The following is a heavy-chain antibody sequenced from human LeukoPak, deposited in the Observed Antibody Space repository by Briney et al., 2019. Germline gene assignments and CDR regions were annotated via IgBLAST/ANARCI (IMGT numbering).Heavy chain of an antibody. J-gene: IGHJ5*02. V-gene: IGHV4-38-2*02. D-gene: IGHD2-2*02. Sequence: SETLSLTCTVSGYSISSGYYWGWIRQPPGKGLEWIGSIYHSGSTYYNPSLKSRVTISVDPPKNQFSLKLSSVTAADTAVYYCARVPGYCSSTSCYTAGGGNWFDPWGQGTLVTVSS. CDR3: ARVPGYCSSTSCYTAGGGNWFDP. CDR2: IYHSGST. CDR1: GYSISSGYY.